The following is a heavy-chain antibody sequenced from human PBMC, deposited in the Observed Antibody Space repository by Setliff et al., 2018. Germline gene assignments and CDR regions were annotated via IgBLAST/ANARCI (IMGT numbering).Heavy chain of an antibody. D-gene: IGHD2-2*01. J-gene: IGHJ4*02. Sequence: GGSLRLSCTVSGFTFGDYAMSWVRQAPGKGLEWVGFIRGKAYGGTTEYAASVKGRFTISRDDSESIAYLQMNSLKTEDTAVYYCTAPSRERYSSSLTEYWGQGTLVTVSS. V-gene: IGHV3-49*04. CDR1: GFTFGDYA. CDR3: TAPSRERYSSSLTEY. CDR2: IRGKAYGGTT.